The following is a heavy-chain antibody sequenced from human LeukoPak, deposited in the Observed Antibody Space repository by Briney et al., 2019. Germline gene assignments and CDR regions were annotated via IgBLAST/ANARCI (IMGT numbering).Heavy chain of an antibody. J-gene: IGHJ4*02. D-gene: IGHD2-8*01. Sequence: ASVKVSCKVSGYTLTELSMHWVRQAPGKGLERMGGFDPEDGETIYAQKFQGRVTMTEDTSTDTAYMELSSLRSEDTAVYYCATDRSLIGHHHYDYWGQGTLVTVSS. CDR3: ATDRSLIGHHHYDY. CDR1: GYTLTELS. CDR2: FDPEDGET. V-gene: IGHV1-24*01.